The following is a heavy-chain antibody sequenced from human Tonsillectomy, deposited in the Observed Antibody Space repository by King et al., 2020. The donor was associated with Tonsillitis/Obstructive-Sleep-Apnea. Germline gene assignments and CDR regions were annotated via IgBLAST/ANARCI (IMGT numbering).Heavy chain of an antibody. J-gene: IGHJ3*02. V-gene: IGHV3-11*05. CDR2: ISSSGSST. CDR3: ARMQYDAFDI. CDR1: GFKFRDYY. Sequence: VQLVESGGGSVKPGGALRLSCAASGFKFRDYYMSWIRQAPGEGLEWLSYISSSGSSTSYGDSWKGRFTISRDNAKNSLFLQMNSLRAEDTAVYYCARMQYDAFDIWGQGTMVTVSS.